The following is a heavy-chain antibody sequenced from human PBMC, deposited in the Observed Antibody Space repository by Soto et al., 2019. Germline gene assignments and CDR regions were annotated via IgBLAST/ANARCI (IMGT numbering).Heavy chain of an antibody. CDR1: GYTFTSYD. V-gene: IGHV1-8*01. Sequence: ASVKVSCKASGYTFTSYDIYWVRQATGQGLEWMGWMNPSTGNSGYAQKFQGRVTMTSDTSISTAHMELSSLRSEDTAVYYCARGRDYYYGMDVWGQGTTVTVSS. CDR2: MNPSTGNS. CDR3: ARGRDYYYGMDV. J-gene: IGHJ6*02.